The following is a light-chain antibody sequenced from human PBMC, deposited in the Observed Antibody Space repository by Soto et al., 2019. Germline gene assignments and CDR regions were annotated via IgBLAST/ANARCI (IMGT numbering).Light chain of an antibody. CDR1: SSDVGGYKY. J-gene: IGLJ2*01. Sequence: QSVLTQPPSASGSPGQSVTISCTGTSSDVGGYKYVSWYQQHPGKAPKLMIYEVSKRPSGVPDRLSGSKSGNTASLTVSGLQAEDEADYYCSSYAGSNIVVFGGGTKLTVL. V-gene: IGLV2-8*01. CDR3: SSYAGSNIVV. CDR2: EVS.